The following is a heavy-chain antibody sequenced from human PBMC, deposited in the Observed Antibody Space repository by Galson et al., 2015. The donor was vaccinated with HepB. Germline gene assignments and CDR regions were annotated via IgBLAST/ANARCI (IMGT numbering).Heavy chain of an antibody. CDR3: ARLGHEGYHYYGMDV. D-gene: IGHD7-27*01. V-gene: IGHV5-10-1*01. Sequence: QSGAEVKKPGESLKISCKGSGYSFTTFWITWVRQRPGKGLEWMGRIDPSDSYTDYSPSFQGHVAISVDKSITTAYLQWSSLKASDTAMYYCARLGHEGYHYYGMDVWGQGTTVTVSS. CDR1: GYSFTTFW. J-gene: IGHJ6*02. CDR2: IDPSDSYT.